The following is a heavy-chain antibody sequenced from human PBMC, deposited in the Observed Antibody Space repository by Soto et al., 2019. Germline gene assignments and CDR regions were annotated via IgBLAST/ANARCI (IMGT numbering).Heavy chain of an antibody. CDR3: VRDRTKTLRDWFDP. D-gene: IGHD1-1*01. V-gene: IGHV4-4*07. CDR2: IYATGTT. Sequence: PSETLSLTCTASGASISGFYWSWIRKSAGKGLEWIGRIYATGTTDYNPSLKSRVMMSVDTSKKQFSLKLRSVTAADTAVYYCVRDRTKTLRDWFDPWGQGISVTVSS. CDR1: GASISGFY. J-gene: IGHJ5*02.